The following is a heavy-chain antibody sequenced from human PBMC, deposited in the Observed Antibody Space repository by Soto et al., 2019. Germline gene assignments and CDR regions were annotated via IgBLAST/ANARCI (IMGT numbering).Heavy chain of an antibody. CDR2: ISRSGNST. D-gene: IGHD3-9*01. J-gene: IGHJ4*02. CDR1: GLSFSSYA. CDR3: AKDAKILDWLPTSYYFDF. V-gene: IGHV3-23*01. Sequence: EVQVLESGGGLAQPGRSLRLSCAVSGLSFSSYAMTWVRQSPGKGLEWVSSISRSGNSTYSADSVRGRFTISRHNSKNTLYLQMNSLRAEDTAVYYCAKDAKILDWLPTSYYFDFWGQGTLVTVSS.